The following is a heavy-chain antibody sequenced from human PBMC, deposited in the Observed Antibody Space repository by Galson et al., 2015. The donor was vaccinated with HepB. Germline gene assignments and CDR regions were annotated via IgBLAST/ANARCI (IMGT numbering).Heavy chain of an antibody. J-gene: IGHJ5*02. D-gene: IGHD2/OR15-2a*01. CDR1: GFTFTDYY. CDR3: ARATLGWFDP. CDR2: ISGSGSTTI. Sequence: SLRLSCAASGFTFTDYYMSWIRQAPGKGLEWVSAISGSGSTTIFYADSVKGRFTIPRDNAKNSLHLQMTSLRAEDTAEYYCARATLGWFDPWGQGTLVTVSS. V-gene: IGHV3-11*01.